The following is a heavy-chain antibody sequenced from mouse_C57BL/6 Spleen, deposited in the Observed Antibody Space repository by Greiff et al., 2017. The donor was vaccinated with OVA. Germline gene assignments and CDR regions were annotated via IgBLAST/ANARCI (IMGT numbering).Heavy chain of an antibody. J-gene: IGHJ4*01. D-gene: IGHD1-1*01. V-gene: IGHV2-6-1*01. CDR3: ARQRGYYGSSFNAMDY. Sequence: VMLVESGPGLVAPSQSLSITCTVSGFSLTSYGVHWVRQPPGKGLEWLVVIWSDGSTTYNSALKSRLSISKDNSKSQVFLKMNSLQTDDTAMYYCARQRGYYGSSFNAMDYWGQGTSVTVSS. CDR1: GFSLTSYG. CDR2: IWSDGST.